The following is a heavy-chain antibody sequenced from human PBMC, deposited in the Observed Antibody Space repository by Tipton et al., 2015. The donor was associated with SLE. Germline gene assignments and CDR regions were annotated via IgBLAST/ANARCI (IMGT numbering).Heavy chain of an antibody. Sequence: TLSLTCTVSGDSINSGGYYWSWIRQPPGKGLEWIGDIQFSGSTYYNPSLKSRVSISVDTSKNEFSLMLNSVTAADTAVYYCATHADRVYWGQGTLVTVSS. J-gene: IGHJ4*02. CDR2: IQFSGST. CDR1: GDSINSGGYY. V-gene: IGHV4-31*03. CDR3: ATHADRVY.